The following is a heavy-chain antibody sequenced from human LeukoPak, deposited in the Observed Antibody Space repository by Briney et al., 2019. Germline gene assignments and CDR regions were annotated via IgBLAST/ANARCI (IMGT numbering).Heavy chain of an antibody. CDR3: PRDTAMDY. V-gene: IGHV3-30*03. CDR2: ISYDGSNK. J-gene: IGHJ4*02. CDR1: GFTFSSYG. Sequence: GRSLRLSCAASGFTFSSYGMHWVRQAPGKGLEWVAVISYDGSNKYYADSVKGRFTISRDKSKNTLYLQMNSLRAEDTAVYYCPRDTAMDYWGQGTLVTVSS. D-gene: IGHD5-18*01.